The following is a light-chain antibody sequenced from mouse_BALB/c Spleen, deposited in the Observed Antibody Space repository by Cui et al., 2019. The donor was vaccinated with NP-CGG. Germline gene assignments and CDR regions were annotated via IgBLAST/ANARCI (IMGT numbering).Light chain of an antibody. V-gene: IGLV1*01. Sequence: QAVVTQESALTPSPGQTVTLTCRSNTGAVTTSNYANWVQEKPDHLFTGLICGTNNRAPGVPARFSGSLIGDKAALTITGAQTEDEAIYFCALWYSNHWVFGGGTKLTVL. CDR2: GTN. J-gene: IGLJ1*01. CDR3: ALWYSNHWV. CDR1: TGAVTTSNY.